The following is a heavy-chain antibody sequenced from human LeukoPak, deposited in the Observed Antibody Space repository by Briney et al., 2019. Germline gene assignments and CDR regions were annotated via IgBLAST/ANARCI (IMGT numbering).Heavy chain of an antibody. CDR2: LYSGGNI. CDR1: GFTFSSYW. D-gene: IGHD3-3*01. CDR3: ARASFWSGSHGGAFDI. V-gene: IGHV3-66*01. J-gene: IGHJ3*02. Sequence: GGSLRLSCAASGFTFSSYWMSWVRQAPGKGLEWVSVLYSGGNIFYADSVKGRFTISRDKSKNMLYLQMNSLRVEDTAVYYCARASFWSGSHGGAFDIWGQGTMVTVSS.